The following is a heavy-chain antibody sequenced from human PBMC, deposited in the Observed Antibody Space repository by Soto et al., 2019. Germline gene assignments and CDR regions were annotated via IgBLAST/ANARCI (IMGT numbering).Heavy chain of an antibody. V-gene: IGHV3-30-3*01. CDR1: GFTFRNYA. Sequence: GGSLRLSCAASGFTFRNYAINWVRQAPGKGLEWVALISSDGNNKYYANSVKGRFTVSRDNSKNTLSLQMNSLTTEDTAVYYCARDDGPLHYWGQGSLVTVSS. CDR2: ISSDGNNK. CDR3: ARDDGPLHY. D-gene: IGHD2-8*01. J-gene: IGHJ4*02.